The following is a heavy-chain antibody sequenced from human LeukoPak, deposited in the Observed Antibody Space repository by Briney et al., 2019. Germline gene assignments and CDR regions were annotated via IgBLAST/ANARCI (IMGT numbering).Heavy chain of an antibody. J-gene: IGHJ4*02. CDR3: ARESITGHRDFDY. V-gene: IGHV3-48*01. Sequence: GGSLRLSCAASGFTFSSYSMTWVRQAPGQGLEWVSYISSGSRTIYYADSVKGRFTMSRDNAKNSLYLQMNSLRAEDTAVYYCARESITGHRDFDYWGQGTLVTVSS. CDR2: ISSGSRTI. CDR1: GFTFSSYS. D-gene: IGHD1-20*01.